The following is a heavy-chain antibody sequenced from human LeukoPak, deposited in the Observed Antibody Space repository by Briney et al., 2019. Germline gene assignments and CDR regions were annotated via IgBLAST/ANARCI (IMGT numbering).Heavy chain of an antibody. CDR3: ATHRSGSNYHFDY. Sequence: GGSLRLSCAASGFTFSSYWMHWVRQAPGKGLEWVSVIYSGGSTYYADSVKGRFTISRDNSKNTLYLQMNSLRDEDTAVYHCATHRSGSNYHFDYWGQGTQVTVSS. J-gene: IGHJ4*02. V-gene: IGHV3-66*01. D-gene: IGHD1-26*01. CDR1: GFTFSSYW. CDR2: IYSGGST.